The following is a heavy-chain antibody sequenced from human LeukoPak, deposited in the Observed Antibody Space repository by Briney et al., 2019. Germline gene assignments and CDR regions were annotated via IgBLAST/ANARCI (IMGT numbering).Heavy chain of an antibody. J-gene: IGHJ4*02. D-gene: IGHD1-26*01. CDR3: ARGGKWELLPASAIDY. Sequence: PGGSLRLSCAASGFTFSSYEMNWVRQAPGKGLEWVSYISSSGSTKYYADSVKGRFTISRDNAKNSLYLQMNSLRAEDTALYYCARGGKWELLPASAIDYWGPGTLVTVSS. CDR1: GFTFSSYE. V-gene: IGHV3-48*03. CDR2: ISSSGSTK.